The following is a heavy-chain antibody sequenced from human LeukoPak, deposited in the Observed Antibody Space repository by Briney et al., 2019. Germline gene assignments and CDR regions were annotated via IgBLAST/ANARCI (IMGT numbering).Heavy chain of an antibody. V-gene: IGHV1-18*01. J-gene: IGHJ4*02. CDR2: VSTYNDNT. Sequence: EASVKVSCKASGYMFTTYGISWVRQAPGQGLEWMGWVSTYNDNTNFAQKFQGRVTMTTDTSTSTAYMELRSLRSDDTAVYYCARDYIAATIPGDYWGQGTLVTVSS. CDR3: ARDYIAATIPGDY. D-gene: IGHD5-12*01. CDR1: GYMFTTYG.